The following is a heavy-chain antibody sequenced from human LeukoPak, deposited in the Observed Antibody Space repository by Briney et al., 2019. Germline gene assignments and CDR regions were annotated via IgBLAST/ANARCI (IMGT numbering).Heavy chain of an antibody. CDR1: GYTFIGYH. CDR2: INPNSGDT. Sequence: ASVKVSCKASGYTFIGYHMHWVRQAPGQGLEWMGWINPNSGDTNYAQKFQGRVTMTRDTSISTAYMEVSSLRSDDTAVYYCARGPMVRAWDFWGQGTLVTVSS. V-gene: IGHV1-2*02. D-gene: IGHD3-10*01. CDR3: ARGPMVRAWDF. J-gene: IGHJ4*02.